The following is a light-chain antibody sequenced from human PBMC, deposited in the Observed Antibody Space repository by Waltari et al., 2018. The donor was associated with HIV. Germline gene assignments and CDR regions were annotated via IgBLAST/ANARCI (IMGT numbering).Light chain of an antibody. CDR2: EVS. V-gene: IGLV2-14*01. CDR1: SSYVGRYDY. CDR3: SSYTSISTLV. Sequence: QSALTQPASVSGSPGQSITISCTGTSSYVGRYDYVSWYQQHPGKAPKFMIYEVSKRPAGVSNRFSGSKSGNTASLTISGLQAEDEADYYCSSYTSISTLVFGGGTKLTVL. J-gene: IGLJ3*02.